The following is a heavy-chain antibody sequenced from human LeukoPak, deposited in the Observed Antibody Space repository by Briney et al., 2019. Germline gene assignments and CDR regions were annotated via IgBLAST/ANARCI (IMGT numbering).Heavy chain of an antibody. CDR2: IYYSGST. J-gene: IGHJ2*01. D-gene: IGHD3/OR15-3a*01. V-gene: IGHV4-39*01. CDR3: ARRTRSPYWYFDL. Sequence: PSETLSLTCTVPGGSISSSSYYWGWIRQPPGKGLEWIGSIYYSGSTYYNPSLKSRVTISVDTSKNQFSLKLSSVTAADTAVYYCARRTRSPYWYFDLWGRGTLVTVSS. CDR1: GGSISSSSYY.